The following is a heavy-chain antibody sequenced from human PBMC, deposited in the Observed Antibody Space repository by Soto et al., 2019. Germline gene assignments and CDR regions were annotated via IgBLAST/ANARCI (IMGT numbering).Heavy chain of an antibody. CDR1: GASVTSSTYY. J-gene: IGHJ6*02. CDR3: ANDYGDYKSYYGMDV. CDR2: IYYSGST. V-gene: IGHV4-39*01. D-gene: IGHD4-17*01. Sequence: QLQLQESGPGLVKPSETLSLTCTVSGASVTSSTYYWGWIRQPPGKGLEWIGSIYYSGSTYYNPSLRSRVTISVDTSKNPGSLKLTSVTAADTAVYYCANDYGDYKSYYGMDVWGQGTTVTVSS.